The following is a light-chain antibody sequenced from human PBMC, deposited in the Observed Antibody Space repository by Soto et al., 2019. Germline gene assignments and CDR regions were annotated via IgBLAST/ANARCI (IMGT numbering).Light chain of an antibody. CDR2: DVS. V-gene: IGLV2-14*01. Sequence: QSALTQPASVSGSPGQSIAISCTGTSSDVGGYNYVSWYQQHPGKAPKLIIYDVSSRPSGVSNRFSGSKSGNTASLTISGLQAEDEADYCCSSYTSSSTEVFGTGTKVTVL. CDR1: SSDVGGYNY. J-gene: IGLJ1*01. CDR3: SSYTSSSTEV.